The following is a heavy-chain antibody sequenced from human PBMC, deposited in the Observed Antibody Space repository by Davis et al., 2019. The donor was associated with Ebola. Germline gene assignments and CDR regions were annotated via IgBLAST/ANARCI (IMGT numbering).Heavy chain of an antibody. V-gene: IGHV1-18*04. CDR3: AKDGLDYGDYWAYYGMDV. CDR2: ISAYNGNT. J-gene: IGHJ6*04. CDR1: GYTFTSYG. Sequence: AASVKVSCKASGYTFTSYGISWVRQAPGQGLEWMGWISAYNGNTNYAQKLQGRVTMTTDTSTSTAYMELRSLRSDDTAVYYCAKDGLDYGDYWAYYGMDVWGKGTTVTVSS. D-gene: IGHD4-17*01.